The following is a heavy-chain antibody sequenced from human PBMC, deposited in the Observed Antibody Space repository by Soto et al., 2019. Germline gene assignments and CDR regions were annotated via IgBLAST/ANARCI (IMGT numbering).Heavy chain of an antibody. V-gene: IGHV4-59*01. CDR2: IYYSGST. D-gene: IGHD3-22*01. CDR3: ARGRDNTRYHYYFDY. Sequence: PSETLSLTCSVSGGSMSNYYWTWIRQPPGKGLEWIGNIYYSGSTNYNPSLRGRLTISVDTSKNQFSLKLSSVTTADTAVYYCARGRDNTRYHYYFDYWGQGALVTVSS. J-gene: IGHJ4*02. CDR1: GGSMSNYY.